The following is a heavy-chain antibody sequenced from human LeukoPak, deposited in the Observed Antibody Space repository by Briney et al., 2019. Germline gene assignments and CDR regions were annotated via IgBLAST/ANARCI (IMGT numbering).Heavy chain of an antibody. CDR3: AXLRXDILTGYFDY. CDR2: INPNSGGT. D-gene: IGHD3-9*01. V-gene: IGHV1-2*02. Sequence: ASVKVSCKASGYTFTGYYMHWVRQAPGQGLEWVGWINPNSGGTNYAQKFQGRVTMTRDTSISTAYMELSRLRSDDTAVYYCAXLRXDILTGYFDYWGQGTLVTVSS. CDR1: GYTFTGYY. J-gene: IGHJ4*02.